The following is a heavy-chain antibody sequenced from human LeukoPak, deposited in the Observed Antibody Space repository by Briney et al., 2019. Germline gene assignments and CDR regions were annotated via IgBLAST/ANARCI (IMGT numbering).Heavy chain of an antibody. V-gene: IGHV3-30*04. CDR1: GFTFSSYA. Sequence: GGSLRLSCAASGFTFSSYAMHWVRHAPGKGLEWVAVISYDGSNKYYADSVKGRFTISRDNSKNTLYLQMNSLRAEDTAVYYCARGALVDTAMVNYYDSSGYYPFDYWGQGTLVTVSS. J-gene: IGHJ4*02. CDR2: ISYDGSNK. CDR3: ARGALVDTAMVNYYDSSGYYPFDY. D-gene: IGHD3-22*01.